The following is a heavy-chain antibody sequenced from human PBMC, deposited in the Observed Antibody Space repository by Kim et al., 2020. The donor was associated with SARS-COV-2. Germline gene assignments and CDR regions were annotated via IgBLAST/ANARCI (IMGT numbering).Heavy chain of an antibody. J-gene: IGHJ3*01. CDR1: GFSFSSYA. D-gene: IGHD2-21*01. CDR3: ANRCGGDCHAAYNW. V-gene: IGHV3-23*01. CDR2: ITDDGRRT. Sequence: GGSLRLSCAASGFSFSSYALSWIRQAPGRGLEWVSAITDDGRRTYYADSVKGRFTSSRDNSKNTLYLQMNSLRVEDTAIYYCANRCGGDCHAAYNWWGQG.